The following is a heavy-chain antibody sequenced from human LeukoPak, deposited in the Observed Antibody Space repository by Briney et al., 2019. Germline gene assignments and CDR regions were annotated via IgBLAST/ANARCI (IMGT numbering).Heavy chain of an antibody. D-gene: IGHD3-9*01. J-gene: IGHJ4*02. Sequence: SETLSLTCAVSGYSISSGYYWGWIRQPPGKGPEWIGSIYHSGSTYYNPSLKSRVTISVDTSKNQFSLKLSSVTAADTAVYYCARVGFDWLLYTNYFDYWGQGTLVTVSS. CDR3: ARVGFDWLLYTNYFDY. CDR1: GYSISSGYY. V-gene: IGHV4-38-2*01. CDR2: IYHSGST.